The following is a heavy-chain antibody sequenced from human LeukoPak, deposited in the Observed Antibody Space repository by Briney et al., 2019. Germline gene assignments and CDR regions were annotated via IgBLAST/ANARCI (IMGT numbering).Heavy chain of an antibody. J-gene: IGHJ3*02. CDR1: GGSFSTNSYD. D-gene: IGHD2-21*01. CDR3: ARPTYDPISFDI. Sequence: SETLSLTCTVSGGSFSTNSYDWGWIRLPPGKGLEWIGSIYYSGSIYYDPSLKSRITISVDTSKNQFSLKLSSVTAADTAVYYCARPTYDPISFDIWGQGTMVTVSS. CDR2: IYYSGSI. V-gene: IGHV4-39*01.